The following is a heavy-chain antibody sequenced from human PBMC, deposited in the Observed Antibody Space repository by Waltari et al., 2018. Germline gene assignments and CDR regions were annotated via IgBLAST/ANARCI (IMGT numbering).Heavy chain of an antibody. CDR3: AREIYGGNSRPVDF. CDR2: ISYSGST. V-gene: IGHV4-59*01. Sequence: QVQLQVSGPGLVKPSAPLSLTCTVPGCSMNGYCWHWIRQPPGKGLEGIGYISYSGSTDYDPSLKSRVTISVDTSKNQFSLRLTSVTSADTAFYYCAREIYGGNSRPVDFWGQGALVTVSS. J-gene: IGHJ4*02. D-gene: IGHD2-21*02. CDR1: GCSMNGYC.